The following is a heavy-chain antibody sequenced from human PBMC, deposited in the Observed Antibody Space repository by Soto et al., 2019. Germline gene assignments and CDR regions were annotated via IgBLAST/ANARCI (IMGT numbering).Heavy chain of an antibody. D-gene: IGHD3-10*01. CDR1: GFTFDNFG. Sequence: EVQLVESGGGLVRPGESLRLSCAASGFTFDNFGMSWVRQAPGKGLEWVSGINWNGGSTGYADSLKGRFTISRDNAKNSLYLQMNSLRAEDTALYHFERDGLWFGELLDYWGQGTLVTVSS. V-gene: IGHV3-20*01. J-gene: IGHJ4*02. CDR3: ERDGLWFGELLDY. CDR2: INWNGGST.